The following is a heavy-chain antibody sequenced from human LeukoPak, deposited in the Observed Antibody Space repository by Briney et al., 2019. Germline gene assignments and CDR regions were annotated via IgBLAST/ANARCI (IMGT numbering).Heavy chain of an antibody. D-gene: IGHD6-13*01. CDR2: IYSGGST. CDR1: GFAVSSNY. CDR3: ARDQEYGSSWLIGPDY. J-gene: IGHJ4*02. V-gene: IGHV3-53*01. Sequence: GGSLRLSCAASGFAVSSNYMSWVRQAPGKGLEWVSVIYSGGSTYYADSVKGRFTISRDNSKNTLYLQMNSLRAEDTAVYYCARDQEYGSSWLIGPDYWGQGILVTVSS.